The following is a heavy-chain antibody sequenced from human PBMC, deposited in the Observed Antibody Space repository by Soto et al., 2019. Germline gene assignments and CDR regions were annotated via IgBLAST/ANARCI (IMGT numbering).Heavy chain of an antibody. D-gene: IGHD4-17*01. CDR2: MNPNSGNT. V-gene: IGHV1-8*01. CDR1: GYTFTSHD. Sequence: QVQLVQSGAEVKKSGASVKVSCKASGYTFTSHDINWVRQATGQGLEWMGWMNPNSGNTGYAQKFHGRVTMTRNTSISTADMELSSLRSEDTAVYYCARWDYGDYAGFDYWGQGTLVTVSS. CDR3: ARWDYGDYAGFDY. J-gene: IGHJ4*02.